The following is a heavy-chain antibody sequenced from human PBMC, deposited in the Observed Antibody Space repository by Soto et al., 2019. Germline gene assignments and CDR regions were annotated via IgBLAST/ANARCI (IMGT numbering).Heavy chain of an antibody. CDR3: ARDWSYSLYV. J-gene: IGHJ6*02. CDR1: GFTFSSSW. CDR2: INSDGSDT. V-gene: IGHV3-74*03. Sequence: EVQLVESGGGLVQPGGSLRLSCAASGFTFSSSWMHWVRQVPGKGLVWVSYINSDGSDTTYVDSVKGRFTISRDNAKNTVYLQMNSLKPEDTAVYYCARDWSYSLYVWGQGTTVTVSS.